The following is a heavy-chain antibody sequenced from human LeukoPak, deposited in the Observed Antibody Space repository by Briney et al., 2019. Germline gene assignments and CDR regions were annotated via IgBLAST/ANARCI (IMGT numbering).Heavy chain of an antibody. J-gene: IGHJ5*02. D-gene: IGHD6-13*01. Sequence: GGSLRLSCAASGFTFSSYAMSWVRQAPGRGLEWVSGISGYGDTYYADSVKGRFTISRDNSKDTLYLQMNSLRAEDTAVYHCAKDGGSSSWHWDPWGRGTLVTVSS. CDR2: ISGYGDT. V-gene: IGHV3-23*01. CDR3: AKDGGSSSWHWDP. CDR1: GFTFSSYA.